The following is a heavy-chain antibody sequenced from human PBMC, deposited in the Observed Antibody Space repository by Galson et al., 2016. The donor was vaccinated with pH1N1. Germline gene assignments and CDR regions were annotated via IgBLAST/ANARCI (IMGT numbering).Heavy chain of an antibody. V-gene: IGHV3-9*01. CDR3: EKGAGRYYFGSGSFNY. CDR1: GFAFDDFA. J-gene: IGHJ4*02. Sequence: RLSCAASGFAFDDFAMHWVRHVPGKGLEWVSGFSWNSNSIGHADSVKGRFTIPRDSAKKPLFLQMNSLRVEDTALYYCEKGAGRYYFGSGSFNYWVQGTQVTLSS. CDR2: FSWNSNSI. D-gene: IGHD3-10*01.